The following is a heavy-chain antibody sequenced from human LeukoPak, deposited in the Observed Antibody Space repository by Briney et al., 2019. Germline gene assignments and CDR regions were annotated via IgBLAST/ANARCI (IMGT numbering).Heavy chain of an antibody. Sequence: ASVKVSCKASGYTFTSYGISWVRQAPGQGLEWMGWISAYNGNTNYAQKLQGRVTMTTDTSTSTAYMELRSLRSDDTAVYYCARGGGGYGSGTYYNSSKGYFDYWGQGTLVTVSS. CDR2: ISAYNGNT. CDR3: ARGGGGYGSGTYYNSSKGYFDY. D-gene: IGHD3-10*01. CDR1: GYTFTSYG. J-gene: IGHJ4*02. V-gene: IGHV1-18*01.